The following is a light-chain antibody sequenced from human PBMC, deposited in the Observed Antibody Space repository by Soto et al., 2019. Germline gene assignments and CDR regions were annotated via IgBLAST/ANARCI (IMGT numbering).Light chain of an antibody. Sequence: QSALTQPPSASGSPGQSVTISCTGTSTDVGGYDYVSCYQQHPGKVPKLMIYEVNKRPSGVPDRFSGSKSGNTASLTVSGLQPEDEADYYCTSYAGGNNVFGTGTKVTVL. CDR1: STDVGGYDY. V-gene: IGLV2-8*01. CDR3: TSYAGGNNV. CDR2: EVN. J-gene: IGLJ1*01.